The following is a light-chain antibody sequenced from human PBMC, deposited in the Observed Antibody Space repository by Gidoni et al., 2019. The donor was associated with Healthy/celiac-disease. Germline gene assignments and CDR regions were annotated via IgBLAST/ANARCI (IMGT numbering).Light chain of an antibody. Sequence: DIQMTQSPSSLSASVGDRVTITCQASQGISNYLNWYQQKPGKAPKLLIYDASNLETGVPSRFSGSGSGTDFTFTISSLQSEDIATYYCQQYDNLPWTFGQGTKVEIK. CDR2: DAS. V-gene: IGKV1-33*01. CDR3: QQYDNLPWT. J-gene: IGKJ1*01. CDR1: QGISNY.